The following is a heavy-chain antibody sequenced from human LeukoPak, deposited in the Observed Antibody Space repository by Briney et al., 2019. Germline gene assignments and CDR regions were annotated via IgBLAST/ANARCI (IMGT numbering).Heavy chain of an antibody. CDR2: TRNKANSYTT. J-gene: IGHJ4*02. V-gene: IGHV3-72*01. D-gene: IGHD1-26*01. CDR1: GFTFSDHY. Sequence: GGSLRLSCAASGFTFSDHYMDWVRQAPGKGLEWVGRTRNKANSYTTEYAASVKGRSTISRDDSKNSLYLQMNSLKTEDTAVYYCARLGYSGSPLDYWGQGTLVTVSS. CDR3: ARLGYSGSPLDY.